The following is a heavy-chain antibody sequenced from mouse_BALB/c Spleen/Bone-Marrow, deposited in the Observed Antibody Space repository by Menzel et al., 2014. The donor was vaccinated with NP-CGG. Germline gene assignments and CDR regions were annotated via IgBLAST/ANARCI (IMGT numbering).Heavy chain of an antibody. J-gene: IGHJ4*01. CDR1: GYAFTNYL. CDR2: INPGSGGT. CDR3: AREKGKDAMDY. D-gene: IGHD2-1*01. Sequence: VKLQESGAELVRPGTSVKVSCKASGYAFTNYLIEWVEQRPGQGLEWIGVINPGSGGTNYNEKFKGKATLTADKSSSTAYMQLSSLTSDGSAVYFCAREKGKDAMDYWGQGTSVTVSS. V-gene: IGHV1-54*01.